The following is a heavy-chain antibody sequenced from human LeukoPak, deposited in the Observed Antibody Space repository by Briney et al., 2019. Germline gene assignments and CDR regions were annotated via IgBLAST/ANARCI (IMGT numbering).Heavy chain of an antibody. CDR2: MNPNSGNT. Sequence: ASVKVSCKASGYTFTSYDINWVRQATGQGLEWMGWMNPNSGNTGYAQKFQGRVTITRNTSISTAYMELSSLRSEDTAVYYCARDKTYGDYEPDYWGQGTLVTVSS. CDR3: ARDKTYGDYEPDY. D-gene: IGHD4-17*01. J-gene: IGHJ4*02. V-gene: IGHV1-8*03. CDR1: GYTFTSYD.